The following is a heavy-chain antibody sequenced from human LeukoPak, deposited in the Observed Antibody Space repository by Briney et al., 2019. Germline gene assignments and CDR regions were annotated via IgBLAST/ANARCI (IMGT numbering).Heavy chain of an antibody. V-gene: IGHV4-39*07. D-gene: IGHD4-17*01. CDR3: ARNTWDYGFYYYMDV. J-gene: IGHJ6*03. CDR1: GGSISSSSYY. Sequence: SETLSLTCTVSGGSISSSSYYWGWIRQPPGKGLEWIGSIYYSGSTYYNPSLKSRVTISRDASKNQFSLRLSSVTAADTAVYYCARNTWDYGFYYYMDVWGEGTTVTVSS. CDR2: IYYSGST.